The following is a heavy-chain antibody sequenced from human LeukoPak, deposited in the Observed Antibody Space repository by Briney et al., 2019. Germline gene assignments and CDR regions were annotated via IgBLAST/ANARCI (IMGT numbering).Heavy chain of an antibody. D-gene: IGHD6-13*01. CDR2: ISYDGSNK. CDR1: GFTFSSYA. CDR3: AKPGIAAAGTKGVWFDP. J-gene: IGHJ5*02. V-gene: IGHV3-30*18. Sequence: GGSLRLSCAASGFTFSSYAMSWVRQAPGKGLEWVAVISYDGSNKYYADSVKGRFTISRDNSKNTLYLQMNSLRAEDTAVYYCAKPGIAAAGTKGVWFDPWGQGTLVTVSS.